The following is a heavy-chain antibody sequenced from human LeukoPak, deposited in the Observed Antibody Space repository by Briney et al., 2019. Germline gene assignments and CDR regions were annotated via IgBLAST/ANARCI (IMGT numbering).Heavy chain of an antibody. V-gene: IGHV3-48*03. J-gene: IGHJ6*02. CDR2: ISSSGSTI. CDR1: GFTFSSYA. CDR3: ARDRSDILGDYYYGMDV. Sequence: PGGSLRLSCSASGFTFSSYAMNWVRQAPGKGLEWVSYISSSGSTIYYADSVKGRFTISRDNAKNSLYLQMNSLRAEDTAVYYCARDRSDILGDYYYGMDVWGQGTTVTVPS. D-gene: IGHD3-9*01.